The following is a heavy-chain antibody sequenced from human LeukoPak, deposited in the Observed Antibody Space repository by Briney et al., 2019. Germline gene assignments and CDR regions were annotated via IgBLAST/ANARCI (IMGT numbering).Heavy chain of an antibody. J-gene: IGHJ6*03. CDR3: ARGADIIVVPAAMRPYYYYMDV. V-gene: IGHV1-18*01. Sequence: GASVKVSCKASGYTFTSYGISWVRQAPGQGLEWVAWISADDGNTNYAQKLQGRVTMTTDTSTSTAYMELRSLRSDDTAAYYCARGADIIVVPAAMRPYYYYMDVWGKGTPVTVSS. CDR1: GYTFTSYG. D-gene: IGHD2-2*01. CDR2: ISADDGNT.